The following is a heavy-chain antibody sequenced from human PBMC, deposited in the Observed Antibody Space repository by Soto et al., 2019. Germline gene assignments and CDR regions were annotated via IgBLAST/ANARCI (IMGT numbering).Heavy chain of an antibody. D-gene: IGHD2-15*01. Sequence: ASVKVSCKASGYTFTSYGISWVRQAPGQGLEWMGWISAYNGNTNYAQKLQGRVTMTTDTSTSTAYMEPRSLRSDDTAVYYCARDLAPYCSGGSCYPPLDYWGQGTLVTVSS. J-gene: IGHJ4*02. CDR3: ARDLAPYCSGGSCYPPLDY. CDR1: GYTFTSYG. V-gene: IGHV1-18*01. CDR2: ISAYNGNT.